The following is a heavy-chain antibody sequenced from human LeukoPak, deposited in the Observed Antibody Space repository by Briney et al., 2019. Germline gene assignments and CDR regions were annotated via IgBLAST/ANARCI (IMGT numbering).Heavy chain of an antibody. CDR2: INPNSGGT. Sequence: SVKASCKASRYTLTGYYMHWVRQAPGQGLEWKGWINPNSGGTNYAQKFQGRVTMTRDTSISTAYMELSRLRSDDTAVYYCARVFHLTVNYWGQGTLVTVSS. J-gene: IGHJ4*02. V-gene: IGHV1-2*02. CDR3: ARVFHLTVNY. D-gene: IGHD4-11*01. CDR1: RYTLTGYY.